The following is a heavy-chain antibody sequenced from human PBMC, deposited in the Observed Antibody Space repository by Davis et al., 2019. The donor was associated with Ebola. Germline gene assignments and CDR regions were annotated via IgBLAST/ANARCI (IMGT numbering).Heavy chain of an antibody. CDR1: GFTYSNYA. J-gene: IGHJ1*01. CDR2: ISSDSDYI. Sequence: GESLKISCAASGFTYSNYAMSWVRQAPGKGLEWVSSISSDSDYIYYADYLKGHFSISRDNSRNTLYLQMNSLRAEDTAVYYCVKDMIEEGLTSPHPDFQHWGQGTLVIVSS. D-gene: IGHD3-22*01. V-gene: IGHV3-23*01. CDR3: VKDMIEEGLTSPHPDFQH.